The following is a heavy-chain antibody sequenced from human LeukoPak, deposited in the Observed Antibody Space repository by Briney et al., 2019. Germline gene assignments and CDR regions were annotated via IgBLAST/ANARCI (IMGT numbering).Heavy chain of an antibody. CDR2: IYYSGST. CDR1: GGSISSSSYY. D-gene: IGHD3-10*01. Sequence: SETLSLTCTVSGGSISSSSYYWGWIRQPPGKGLEWIGIIYYSGSTYYNPSLKSRVTVSIDTSKNQFSLSLSSVTAADTAVYYCARAYHYGSGSTNYYFDYWGQGTLVTVSS. CDR3: ARAYHYGSGSTNYYFDY. J-gene: IGHJ4*02. V-gene: IGHV4-39*07.